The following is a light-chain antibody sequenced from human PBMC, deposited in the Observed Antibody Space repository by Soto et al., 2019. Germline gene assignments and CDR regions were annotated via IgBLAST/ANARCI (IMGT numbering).Light chain of an antibody. CDR1: QSVRSSF. CDR2: DVS. CDR3: QQYENSVMYT. Sequence: EIVLTPSPGTLSLSPGERATLSCRASQSVRSSFFAWYQQKPGQAPRLLIYDVSVRATGIPDRFSGSGSGTDFTLTINRLEPEDFAVYYCQQYENSVMYTFGQGTKLEIK. J-gene: IGKJ2*01. V-gene: IGKV3-20*01.